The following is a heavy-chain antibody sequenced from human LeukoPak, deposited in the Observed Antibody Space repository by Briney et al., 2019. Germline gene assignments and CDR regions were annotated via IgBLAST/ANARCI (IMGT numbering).Heavy chain of an antibody. CDR3: ARDGGGSYSENWFDP. CDR1: GGTFSSYA. Sequence: GASVKVSCKASGGTFSSYAISWVRQAAGQGLEWMGGIIPIFGTANYAQKFQGRVTITADESTSTAYMELSSLRSEDTAVYYCARDGGGSYSENWFDPWGQGTLVTVSS. D-gene: IGHD1-26*01. V-gene: IGHV1-69*13. CDR2: IIPIFGTA. J-gene: IGHJ5*02.